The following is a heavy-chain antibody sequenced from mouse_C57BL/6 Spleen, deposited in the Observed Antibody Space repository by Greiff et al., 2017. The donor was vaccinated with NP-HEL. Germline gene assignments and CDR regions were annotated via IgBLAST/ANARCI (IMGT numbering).Heavy chain of an antibody. V-gene: IGHV5-17*01. CDR2: ISSGSSTI. CDR1: GFTFSDYG. D-gene: IGHD6-2*01. J-gene: IGHJ3*01. Sequence: DVQLVESGGGLVKPGGSLKLSCAASGFTFSDYGMHWVRQAPEKGLEWVAYISSGSSTIYYADTVKGRFTISRDNAKNTLFLQMTSLRSEDTAMYYCARPGGLAWFAYWGQGTLVTVSA. CDR3: ARPGGLAWFAY.